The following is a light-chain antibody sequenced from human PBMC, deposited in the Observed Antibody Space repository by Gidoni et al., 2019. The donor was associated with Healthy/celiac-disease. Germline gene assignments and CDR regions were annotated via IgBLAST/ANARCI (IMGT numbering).Light chain of an antibody. CDR2: KAS. CDR3: QQYNSYRYT. J-gene: IGKJ2*01. Sequence: DIQMTQYPSTLSASVGDRVTITCRASQSISSWLAWYQQKPGKAPTLLIYKASSLESGVPSRFSGSGSVTEFTLTIISLQPDDFATYYCQQYNSYRYTFGQGTKLEIK. V-gene: IGKV1-5*03. CDR1: QSISSW.